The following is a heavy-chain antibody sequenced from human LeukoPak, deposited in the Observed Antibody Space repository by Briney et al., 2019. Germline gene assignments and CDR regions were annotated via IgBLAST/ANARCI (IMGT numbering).Heavy chain of an antibody. CDR1: GFTFSSYW. J-gene: IGHJ6*02. D-gene: IGHD2-15*01. CDR2: IKQDGSEK. Sequence: GGSLRLSCAASGFTFSSYWMSWVRQAPGKGLEWVANIKQDGSEKYYVDSVKGRFTISRDNAKNSLYLQMNSLRAEDTAVYYCARDIVVVGGHYYYYYGMDVWGQGTTVTVSS. CDR3: ARDIVVVGGHYYYYYGMDV. V-gene: IGHV3-7*01.